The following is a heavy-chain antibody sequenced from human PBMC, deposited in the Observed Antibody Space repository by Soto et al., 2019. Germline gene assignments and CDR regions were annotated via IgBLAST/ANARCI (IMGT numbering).Heavy chain of an antibody. V-gene: IGHV4-59*12. CDR3: ARAHYGDYGYGMDV. Sequence: PSETLSLTCTVSGGSISNSYWSWIRQSPEKGLEWIGYIYHSGSTYYNPSLKSRVTISVDRSKNQFSLKLSSVTAADTAVYYCARAHYGDYGYGMDVWGQGTTVTVSS. CDR2: IYHSGST. D-gene: IGHD4-17*01. J-gene: IGHJ6*02. CDR1: GGSISNSY.